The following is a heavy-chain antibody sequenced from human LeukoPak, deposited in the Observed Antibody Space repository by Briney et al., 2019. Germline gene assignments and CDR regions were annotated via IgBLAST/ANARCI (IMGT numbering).Heavy chain of an antibody. CDR3: ARAGVWQQLVFDY. CDR1: GYTFTSYG. Sequence: ASVKVSCKASGYTFTSYGFSWVRQAPGRGLEWVGWISGHDGNTKYAQKYQGRVTMTTETSTSTAYMELSSLRSEDTAVYYCARAGVWQQLVFDYWGQGTLVTVSS. D-gene: IGHD6-13*01. J-gene: IGHJ4*02. V-gene: IGHV1-18*01. CDR2: ISGHDGNT.